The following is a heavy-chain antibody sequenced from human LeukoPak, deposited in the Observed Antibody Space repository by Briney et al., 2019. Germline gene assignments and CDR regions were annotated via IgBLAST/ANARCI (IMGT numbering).Heavy chain of an antibody. CDR1: GFTFSSYA. Sequence: GGSLRLSCAASGFTFSSYAMSWVRQAPGKGLEWVSAISGSGGSTYYADSVKGRFTISRDNSKNTLYLQMNSLRAEDTAVYYCAFGHITMIVAVITTRFDYWGQGTLVTVSS. J-gene: IGHJ4*02. D-gene: IGHD3-22*01. CDR2: ISGSGGST. V-gene: IGHV3-23*01. CDR3: AFGHITMIVAVITTRFDY.